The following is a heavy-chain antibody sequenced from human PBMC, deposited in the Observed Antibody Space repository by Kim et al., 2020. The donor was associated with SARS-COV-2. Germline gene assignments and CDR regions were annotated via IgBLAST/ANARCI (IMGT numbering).Heavy chain of an antibody. V-gene: IGHV7-4-1*02. CDR1: GYTFTNYA. D-gene: IGHD3-22*01. J-gene: IGHJ4*02. Sequence: ASVKVSCKASGYTFTNYAMNWVRQAPGQGLEWMGWINTNTWNPTYAHGFSGRFVFSLDTSLRTAYLQISSLKAEDTAVYYCARGRPADPYDSSASYNYSFDYWGQGTLVTVSS. CDR3: ARGRPADPYDSSASYNYSFDY. CDR2: INTNTWNP.